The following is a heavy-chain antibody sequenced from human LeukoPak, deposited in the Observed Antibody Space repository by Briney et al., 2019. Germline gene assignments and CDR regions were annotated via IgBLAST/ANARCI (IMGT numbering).Heavy chain of an antibody. CDR1: GFIFANEP. CDR2: IRSDTKTI. J-gene: IGHJ4*02. CDR3: VRDYNWVFDY. Sequence: PGGSLRLSCAASGFIFANEPMNWVRQTPGKGLEWVAHIRSDTKTIVYADPVKGRFTISRDNARDSLSLQMNSLRVEDTAVYYCVRDYNWVFDYWGQGALVTVSS. V-gene: IGHV3-48*01. D-gene: IGHD1-20*01.